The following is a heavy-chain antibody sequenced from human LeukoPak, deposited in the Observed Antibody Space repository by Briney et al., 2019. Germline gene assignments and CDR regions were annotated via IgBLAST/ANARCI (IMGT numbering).Heavy chain of an antibody. CDR2: INHSGST. J-gene: IGHJ6*03. CDR3: ARVISGYCSGGSCFHRGPIYYYYMDV. Sequence: PSETLSLTCAVYGGSFSGYYWSWIRQPPGMGLEWIGEINHSGSTNYNPSLKSRVTISVDTSKNQFSLKLSSVTAADTAVYYCARVISGYCSGGSCFHRGPIYYYYMDVWGKGTTVTVSS. CDR1: GGSFSGYY. D-gene: IGHD2-15*01. V-gene: IGHV4-34*01.